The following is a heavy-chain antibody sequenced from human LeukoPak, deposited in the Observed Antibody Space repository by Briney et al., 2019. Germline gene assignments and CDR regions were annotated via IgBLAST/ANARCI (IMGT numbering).Heavy chain of an antibody. CDR1: GFTFSSYS. CDR2: ISYDGSNK. J-gene: IGHJ4*02. V-gene: IGHV3-30*03. D-gene: IGHD6-6*01. CDR3: ARDVGIAARPGPPSFSFDY. Sequence: GGSLRLSCAASGFTFSSYSMNWVRQAPGKGLEWVAVISYDGSNKYYADSVKGRFTISRDNSKNTLYLQMNSLRAEDTAVYYCARDVGIAARPGPPSFSFDYWGQGTLVTVSS.